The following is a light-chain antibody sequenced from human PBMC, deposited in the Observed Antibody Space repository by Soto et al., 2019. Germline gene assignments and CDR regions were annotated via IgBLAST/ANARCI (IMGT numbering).Light chain of an antibody. Sequence: QSDLTQPPSASGSPGQSVTISCTGTSSDVGGYNYVSWYQQHPGKAPKLMIYEVTKRPSGVPDRFSASKSDNTASLTVSGLQAEDEADYYCTSYAGSYKYVFGTGTKVTVL. CDR3: TSYAGSYKYV. CDR2: EVT. CDR1: SSDVGGYNY. V-gene: IGLV2-8*01. J-gene: IGLJ1*01.